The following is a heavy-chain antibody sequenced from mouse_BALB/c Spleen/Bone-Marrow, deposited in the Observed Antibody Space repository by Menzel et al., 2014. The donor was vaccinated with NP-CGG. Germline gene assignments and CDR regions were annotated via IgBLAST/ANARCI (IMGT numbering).Heavy chain of an antibody. Sequence: LVESGAELVRPGASVKLSCKASGYTFTSYWMNWVKQRPEQGLEWIGRIDPYDSETHYNQKLKDKAILTVDKSSSTAYMQLSSLTSEDSAVYYCARRRGTMITTRDAMDYWGQGTSVTVSS. V-gene: IGHV1-74*04. CDR1: GYTFTSYW. CDR2: IDPYDSET. CDR3: ARRRGTMITTRDAMDY. D-gene: IGHD2-4*01. J-gene: IGHJ4*01.